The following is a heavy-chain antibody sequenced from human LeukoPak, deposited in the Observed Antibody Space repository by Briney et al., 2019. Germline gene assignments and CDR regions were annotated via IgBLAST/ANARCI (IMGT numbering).Heavy chain of an antibody. J-gene: IGHJ5*02. D-gene: IGHD1-26*01. CDR1: GGSISSYY. CDR3: ARVRGSKGLEWELLFWFDP. CDR2: IYTSGST. Sequence: SETLSLTCTVSGGSISSYYWSWIRQPPGKGLEWIGYIYTSGSTNYNPSLKSRVTISVDTSKNQFSLKLSPVTAADTAVYCCARVRGSKGLEWELLFWFDPWGQGTLVTVSS. V-gene: IGHV4-4*09.